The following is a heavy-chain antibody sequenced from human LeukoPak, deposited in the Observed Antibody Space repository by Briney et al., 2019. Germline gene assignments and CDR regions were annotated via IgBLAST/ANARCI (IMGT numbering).Heavy chain of an antibody. CDR3: ARDRSPGPLSHWFDP. CDR1: GYTFTSNY. Sequence: GASVKVSCKAFGYTFTSNYMHWVRQAPGQGPEWMGVISPSGGSTTYAQKFQGRVTMTRDTSISTAYMELSRLRSDDTAVYYCARDRSPGPLSHWFDPWGQGTLVTVSS. J-gene: IGHJ5*02. CDR2: ISPSGGST. V-gene: IGHV1-2*02.